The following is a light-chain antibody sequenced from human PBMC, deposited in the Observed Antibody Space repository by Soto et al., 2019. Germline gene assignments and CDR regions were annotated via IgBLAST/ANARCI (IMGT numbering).Light chain of an antibody. Sequence: DIQLTQSPSFLSASVGDRVTITCRASQGINNYLAWYQQRPGKAPKLLIYAAFTLQSAVPSRFSGGGSGTDFTLTISSPQPEDFATYYCQALHSCPRKSGPGTKVEF. J-gene: IGKJ1*01. V-gene: IGKV1-9*01. CDR2: AAF. CDR1: QGINNY. CDR3: QALHSCPRK.